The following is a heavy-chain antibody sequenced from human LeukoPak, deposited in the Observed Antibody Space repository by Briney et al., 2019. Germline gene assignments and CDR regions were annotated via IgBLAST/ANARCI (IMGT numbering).Heavy chain of an antibody. Sequence: GESLKSSCKGSGYSITSYWIGWVRQMPGKGLEWMGIIYPGDSDTRYSPSFQGQVTISADKSISTAYLQWSSLKASDTAMYYCARHLLPPYVSRGNPLGYWGQGPLVTVSS. J-gene: IGHJ4*02. V-gene: IGHV5-51*01. CDR1: GYSITSYW. CDR2: IYPGDSDT. CDR3: ARHLLPPYVSRGNPLGY. D-gene: IGHD3-22*01.